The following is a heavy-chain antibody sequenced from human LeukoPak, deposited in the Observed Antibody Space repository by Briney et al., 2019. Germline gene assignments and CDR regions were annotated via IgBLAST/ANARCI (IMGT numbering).Heavy chain of an antibody. J-gene: IGHJ5*02. CDR1: GGSFSGYY. D-gene: IGHD3-10*01. Sequence: SETLSLTCAVYGGSFSGYYWSWIRQPPGKGLEWIGEINHSGSTNYNPSLKSRVTISVDTSKNQFSLKLSSVTAADTAVYYCARLTAVRGVMRWFDPWGQGTLVTVSS. CDR3: ARLTAVRGVMRWFDP. V-gene: IGHV4-34*01. CDR2: INHSGST.